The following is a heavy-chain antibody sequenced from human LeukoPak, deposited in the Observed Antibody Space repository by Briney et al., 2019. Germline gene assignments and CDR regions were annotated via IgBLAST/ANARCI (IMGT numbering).Heavy chain of an antibody. CDR2: IYHSGST. CDR1: GYAISSGYF. CDR3: ARDGEMATIENYFAY. D-gene: IGHD5-24*01. V-gene: IGHV4-38-2*02. Sequence: PSETLSLTCSVSGYAISSGYFWGWIRQPPGKGLEWIGTIYHSGSTHYNPSLKSRVTLSLDTSKNQFSLKLSSVTAADTAVYYCARDGEMATIENYFAYWGQGTLVTVSS. J-gene: IGHJ4*02.